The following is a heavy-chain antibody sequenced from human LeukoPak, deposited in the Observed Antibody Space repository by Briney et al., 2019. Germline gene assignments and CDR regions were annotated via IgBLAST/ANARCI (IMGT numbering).Heavy chain of an antibody. CDR2: IYYSGST. J-gene: IGHJ3*02. CDR1: GGSISSYY. CDR3: ARDLGKIDI. D-gene: IGHD4-23*01. V-gene: IGHV4-59*01. Sequence: SETLSLICTVSGGSISSYYWSWIRQPPGKGLEWIGYIYYSGSTNYNPSLKSRVTISVDTSKNQFSLKLSSVTAADTAVYYCARDLGKIDIWGQGTMVTVSS.